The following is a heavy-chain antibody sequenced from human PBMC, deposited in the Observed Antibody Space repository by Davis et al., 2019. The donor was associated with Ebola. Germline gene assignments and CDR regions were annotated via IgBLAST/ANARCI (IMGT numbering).Heavy chain of an antibody. D-gene: IGHD6-19*01. V-gene: IGHV3-23*01. J-gene: IGHJ6*04. CDR1: GFTFSSYA. CDR3: SGWKYYYYGMDV. Sequence: GGSLRLSCAASGFTFSSYAMSWVRQAPGKGLEWVSAISGSGGSTYYADSVEGRFTISRDNSKNTLYLQMNSLRAEDTAVYYCSGWKYYYYGMDVWGKGTTVTVSS. CDR2: ISGSGGST.